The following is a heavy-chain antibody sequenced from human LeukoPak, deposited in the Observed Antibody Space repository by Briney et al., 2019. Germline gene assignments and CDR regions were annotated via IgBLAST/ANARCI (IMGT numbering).Heavy chain of an antibody. V-gene: IGHV1-69*06. Sequence: GASVTVSCKASGGTFSSYAISWVRQAPGQGLEWMGGIIPIFGTANYAQKFQGRVTITADKSTSTAYMELSSLRSEDTAVYYCARDEDGYNYDIFDYWGQGTLVTVSS. J-gene: IGHJ4*02. D-gene: IGHD5-24*01. CDR3: ARDEDGYNYDIFDY. CDR2: IIPIFGTA. CDR1: GGTFSSYA.